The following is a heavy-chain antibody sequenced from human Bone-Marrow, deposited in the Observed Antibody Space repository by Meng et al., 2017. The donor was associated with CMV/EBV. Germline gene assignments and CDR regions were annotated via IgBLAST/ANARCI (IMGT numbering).Heavy chain of an antibody. J-gene: IGHJ3*02. D-gene: IGHD3-22*01. CDR1: GYTFTSYG. Sequence: ASVKVSCKASGYTFTSYGISWVRQAPGQGLEWMGWINPNSGGTNYAQKFQGRVTMTRDTSISTAYMELSRLRAEDTAVYYCAKDLEATMIVVVRHAFDIWGQGTMVTVSS. CDR2: INPNSGGT. V-gene: IGHV1-2*02. CDR3: AKDLEATMIVVVRHAFDI.